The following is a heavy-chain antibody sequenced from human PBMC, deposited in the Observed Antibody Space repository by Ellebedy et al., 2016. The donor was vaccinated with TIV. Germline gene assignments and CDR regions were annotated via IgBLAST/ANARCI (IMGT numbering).Heavy chain of an antibody. CDR3: SSSMVRGPNYYYGMDV. D-gene: IGHD3-10*01. J-gene: IGHJ6*02. CDR2: IIPIFGTA. Sequence: SVKVSXXPSGYTFTGHYMHRVRQAPGQGLEWMGGIIPIFGTANYAQKFQGRVTITADESTSTAYMELSSLRSEDTAVYYCSSSMVRGPNYYYGMDVWGQGTTVTVSS. CDR1: GYTFTGHY. V-gene: IGHV1-69*13.